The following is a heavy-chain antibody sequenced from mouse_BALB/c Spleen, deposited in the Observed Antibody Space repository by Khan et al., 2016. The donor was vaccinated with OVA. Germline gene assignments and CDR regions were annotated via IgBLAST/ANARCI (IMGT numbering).Heavy chain of an antibody. CDR3: ARSTYRYAFVY. D-gene: IGHD2-12*01. J-gene: IGHJ3*01. CDR2: IIYTGYT. CDR1: GDSITSGY. Sequence: EVKLLESGPSLVKPSQTLSLTCSVTGDSITSGYWNWIRKFPGNKLEYMGNIIYTGYTYYNPSLQSRISITRHTSKNQYYLQLNSVTDEDTATYYCARSTYRYAFVYWGQGTLVTVSA. V-gene: IGHV3-8*02.